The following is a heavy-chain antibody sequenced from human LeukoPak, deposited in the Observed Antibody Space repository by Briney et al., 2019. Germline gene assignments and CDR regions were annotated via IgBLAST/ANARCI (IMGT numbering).Heavy chain of an antibody. CDR1: GFTFSSYA. V-gene: IGHV3-23*01. D-gene: IGHD5-24*01. Sequence: GGSLRLSCAASGFTFSSYAMSWVRQAPGKGLEWVSAISGSGGSTYYADSVKGRFTISRDNSKNTLYLQMNSLRAEDTAVYYCAKSRRDGYNPMYYFDYWGQGTLVTVSS. CDR3: AKSRRDGYNPMYYFDY. CDR2: ISGSGGST. J-gene: IGHJ4*02.